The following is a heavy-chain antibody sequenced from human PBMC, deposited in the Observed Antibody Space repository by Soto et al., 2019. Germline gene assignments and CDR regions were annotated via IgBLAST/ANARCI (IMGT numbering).Heavy chain of an antibody. CDR1: GYTFTGHY. V-gene: IGHV1-2*02. D-gene: IGHD1-26*01. Sequence: ASVKVSCKASGYTFTGHYIHWVRQAPEQGPEWMGEIGPESGATRYAQRFRGRVTMTRDMSITTVYMELNNLSPDDTAVYYCGRGRSGQIVVFYWGQGTPVTVSS. J-gene: IGHJ4*02. CDR2: IGPESGAT. CDR3: GRGRSGQIVVFY.